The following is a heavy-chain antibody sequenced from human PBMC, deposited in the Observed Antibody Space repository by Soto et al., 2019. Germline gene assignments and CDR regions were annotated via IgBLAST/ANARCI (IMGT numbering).Heavy chain of an antibody. V-gene: IGHV3-23*01. CDR1: GFTFSSYA. J-gene: IGHJ4*02. CDR2: ISGSGGST. D-gene: IGHD2-15*01. Sequence: GGSLRLSCAASGFTFSSYAMSWVRQAPGKGLEWVSAISGSGGSTYYADSVKGRFTISRDNAKTSLYLQMDSLRNEDTAVYYCARFFGSGFDYWGQGTLVTVSS. CDR3: ARFFGSGFDY.